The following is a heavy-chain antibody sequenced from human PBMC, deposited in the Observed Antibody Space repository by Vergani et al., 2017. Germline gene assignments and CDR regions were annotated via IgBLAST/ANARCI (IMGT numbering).Heavy chain of an antibody. CDR2: IIPIFGTA. D-gene: IGHD4-23*01. Sequence: QVQLVQSGAEVKKPGSSVKVSCKASGGTFSSYAISWVRQAPGQGLEWMGRIIPIFGTANYAQKFQGRVTITADESNSTDYMELSSLSSEDTAVYYCARDTSTVVTMSYYYYGMDVWGQGTTVTVSS. V-gene: IGHV1-69*18. CDR3: ARDTSTVVTMSYYYYGMDV. J-gene: IGHJ6*02. CDR1: GGTFSSYA.